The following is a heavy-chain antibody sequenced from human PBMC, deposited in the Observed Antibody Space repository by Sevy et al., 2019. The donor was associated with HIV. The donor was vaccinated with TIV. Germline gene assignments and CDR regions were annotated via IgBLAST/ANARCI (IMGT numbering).Heavy chain of an antibody. J-gene: IGHJ4*02. CDR3: ARETRMGSYFFDY. CDR1: GDSVSSGNYF. V-gene: IGHV4-61*01. Sequence: SETLSLTCTVFGDSVSSGNYFWTWIRQPPGKGLEWIGYIYYSGSTNYNLSLKSRLTISVDTSNNQFSLKVRSVTAADTVVYYCARETRMGSYFFDYWGQGALVTVSS. CDR2: IYYSGST. D-gene: IGHD3-10*01.